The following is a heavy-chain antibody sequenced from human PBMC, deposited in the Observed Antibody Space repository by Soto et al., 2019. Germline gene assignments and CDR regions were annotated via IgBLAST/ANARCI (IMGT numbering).Heavy chain of an antibody. D-gene: IGHD6-13*01. J-gene: IGHJ6*02. CDR3: AHRLPGPAGYDV. CDR2: IYWNDEQ. Sequence: QITLKESGPTLVKPTQTLTLTCTFSGFSLTSGVVGVGWIRQPPGEALEWLALIYWNDEQYYDPSLRNRLTNTRDTSKNHVALTMTNMDPVDTATYYCAHRLPGPAGYDVWGQGTTVTVSS. CDR1: GFSLTSGVVG. V-gene: IGHV2-5*01.